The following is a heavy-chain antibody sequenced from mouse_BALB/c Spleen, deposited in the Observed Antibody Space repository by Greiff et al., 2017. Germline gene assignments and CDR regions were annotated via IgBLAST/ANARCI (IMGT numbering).Heavy chain of an antibody. Sequence: EVQLQQSGAELVRPGALVKLSCKASGFNIKDYYMHWVKQRPEQGLEWIGWIDPENGNTIYDPKFQGKASITADTSSNTAYLQLSSLTSEDTAVYYCAREGYYGNYWFAYWGQGTLVTVSA. CDR3: AREGYYGNYWFAY. CDR1: GFNIKDYY. D-gene: IGHD2-1*01. J-gene: IGHJ3*01. CDR2: IDPENGNT. V-gene: IGHV14-1*02.